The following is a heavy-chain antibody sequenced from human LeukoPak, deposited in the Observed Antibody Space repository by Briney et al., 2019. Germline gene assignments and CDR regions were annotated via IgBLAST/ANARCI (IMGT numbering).Heavy chain of an antibody. CDR2: INHSGST. CDR3: ARGSPWDNWFDP. CDR1: GGSFSGYY. Sequence: SETLSLTCAVYGGSFSGYYWSWIRQPPGKGLEWIGEINHSGSTNYNPSLKSRVTISVDTSKNQFSLELSSVTAADTAVYYCARGSPWDNWFDPWGQGTLVTVSS. D-gene: IGHD1-26*01. V-gene: IGHV4-34*01. J-gene: IGHJ5*02.